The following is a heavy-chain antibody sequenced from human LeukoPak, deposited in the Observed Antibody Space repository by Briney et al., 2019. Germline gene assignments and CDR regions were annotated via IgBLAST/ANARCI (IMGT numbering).Heavy chain of an antibody. CDR3: AKVIIAAAGRFDY. CDR1: GFTFSSYG. Sequence: GGSLRLSCAASGFTFSSYGMHWVRQAPGKGLEWVAFIRYDGSNKYYADSVKGRFTISRDNSKNTLYLQMNSLRAEDTAVYCCAKVIIAAAGRFDYWGQGTLVTVSS. J-gene: IGHJ4*02. D-gene: IGHD6-13*01. V-gene: IGHV3-30*02. CDR2: IRYDGSNK.